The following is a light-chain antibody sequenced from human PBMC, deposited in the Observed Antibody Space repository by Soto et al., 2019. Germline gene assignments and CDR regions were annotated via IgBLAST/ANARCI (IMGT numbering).Light chain of an antibody. CDR2: EVS. CDR3: SSYAGXNXVI. Sequence: QSVLTQPPSASGSPGQSVTISCTGTSSDVGGYKYVSWYQQHPGKAPKLMIYEVSKRPSGVPDRFSGSKSGNTASLTVSGXQAEDEADYYCSSYAGXNXVIFGGGTK. V-gene: IGLV2-8*01. J-gene: IGLJ2*01. CDR1: SSDVGGYKY.